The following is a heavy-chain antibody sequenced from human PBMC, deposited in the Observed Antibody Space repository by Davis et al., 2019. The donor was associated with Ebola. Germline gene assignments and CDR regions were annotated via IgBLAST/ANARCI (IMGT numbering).Heavy chain of an antibody. CDR2: INTNTGNP. Sequence: ASVKVSCKASGYTFTSYAMNWVRQAPGQGLEWMGWINTNTGNPTYAQGFTGRFVFSLDTSVSTAYLQISSLTAEDTAVYYCARALVYDIHSGFDPWGQGTLVTVSS. D-gene: IGHD2-8*01. CDR1: GYTFTSYA. V-gene: IGHV7-4-1*02. CDR3: ARALVYDIHSGFDP. J-gene: IGHJ5*02.